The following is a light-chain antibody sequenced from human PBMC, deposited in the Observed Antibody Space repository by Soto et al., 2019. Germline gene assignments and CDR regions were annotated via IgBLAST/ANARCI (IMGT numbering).Light chain of an antibody. V-gene: IGLV2-14*01. CDR3: SSYTISNSLL. J-gene: IGLJ2*01. CDR1: NSDVGGYDD. Sequence: QSALTQPASVSGSPGQSISISCTGSNSDVGGYDDVSWYQQPPGKAPKLLIYNVRDRPSGVSDRFSGSKSANTASLTISGLQTDDEGDYYCSSYTISNSLLFGGGTKLTVL. CDR2: NVR.